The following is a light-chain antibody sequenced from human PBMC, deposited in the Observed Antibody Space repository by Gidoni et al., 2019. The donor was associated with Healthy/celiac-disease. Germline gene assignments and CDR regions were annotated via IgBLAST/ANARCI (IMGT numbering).Light chain of an antibody. CDR1: QSVSNY. V-gene: IGKV3-11*01. CDR2: DAS. CDR3: QQRANCPPLT. J-gene: IGKJ4*01. Sequence: EIVLTQSPATLSLSPGERATLSCRASQSVSNYLAWYQQKPGQAPRLLIYDASNRATGIPARFSGSGSGTDFTLTISSLGPEDFAVYYCQQRANCPPLTFGGGTKVEIK.